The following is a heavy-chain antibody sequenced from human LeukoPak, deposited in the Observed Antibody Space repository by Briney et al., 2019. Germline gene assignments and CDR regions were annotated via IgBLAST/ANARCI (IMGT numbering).Heavy chain of an antibody. V-gene: IGHV3-21*01. CDR2: ISSSSSSI. D-gene: IGHD3-22*01. CDR3: AKDLYYDSSGYTLGFFDY. J-gene: IGHJ4*02. Sequence: GSLRLSCAASGFTFRSYSMNWVRQAPGKGLEWVSSISSSSSSIYYADSVKGRFTVSRDDAKNSLYLQVNSLRAEDTAVYYCAKDLYYDSSGYTLGFFDYWGQGTLVTVSS. CDR1: GFTFRSYS.